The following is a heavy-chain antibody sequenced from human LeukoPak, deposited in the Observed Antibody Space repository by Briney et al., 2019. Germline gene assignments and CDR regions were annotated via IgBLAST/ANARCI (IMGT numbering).Heavy chain of an antibody. CDR3: ATVVKYGNYFSSFDY. V-gene: IGHV4-59*01. D-gene: IGHD1-7*01. Sequence: SETLSLTRTISGRSINSYYCSWIGQPPGEGLEWVGYIYYSGSTNYNPSLKIRVTISVDTSKNQFSLKLNSVTAADTAVYYCATVVKYGNYFSSFDYWGQGTLVTVSS. J-gene: IGHJ4*02. CDR2: IYYSGST. CDR1: GRSINSYY.